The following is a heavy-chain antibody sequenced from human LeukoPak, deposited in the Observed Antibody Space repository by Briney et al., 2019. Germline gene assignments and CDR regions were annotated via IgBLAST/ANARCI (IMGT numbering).Heavy chain of an antibody. J-gene: IGHJ6*03. V-gene: IGHV1-69*05. D-gene: IGHD2-2*01. CDR3: ARAAAAMDLYYYYYMDV. CDR2: IIPIFGTA. Sequence: GASVQVSRKASGGTFSSYAISWVRQAPGQGLEWMGGIIPIFGTANYAQKFQGRVTITTDESTSTAYMELSSLRSEDTAVYYCARAAAAMDLYYYYYMDVWGKGTTVTVSS. CDR1: GGTFSSYA.